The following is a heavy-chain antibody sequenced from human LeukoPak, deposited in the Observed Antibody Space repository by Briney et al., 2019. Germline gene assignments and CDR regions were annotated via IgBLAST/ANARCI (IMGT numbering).Heavy chain of an antibody. J-gene: IGHJ5*02. CDR2: ISSSSSTI. CDR3: VRVVQEDWFYP. CDR1: GFTFSDYY. V-gene: IGHV3-11*01. Sequence: GGSLRLSCAASGFTFSDYYMSWIRQAPGKGLEWASYISSSSSTIYYADSVKGRFTISRDNAKNPLYLQMNSLRAEDTAVYYCVRVVQEDWFYPSSDGTLGTVSS.